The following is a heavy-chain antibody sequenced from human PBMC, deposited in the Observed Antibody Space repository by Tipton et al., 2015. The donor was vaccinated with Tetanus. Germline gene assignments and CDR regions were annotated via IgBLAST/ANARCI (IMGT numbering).Heavy chain of an antibody. D-gene: IGHD3-10*01. CDR3: ARDRRGGLWLDGGFDY. CDR2: TSYDGSKK. J-gene: IGHJ4*02. V-gene: IGHV3-30-3*01. CDR1: GFTFSNFV. Sequence: SLRLSCAASGFTFSNFVIHWVRQAPGKGLESVAITSYDGSKKYYADSVKGRFTISRDNSKNALYLQMNSLRVEDTAMYYCARDRRGGLWLDGGFDYWGQGTLVTVSS.